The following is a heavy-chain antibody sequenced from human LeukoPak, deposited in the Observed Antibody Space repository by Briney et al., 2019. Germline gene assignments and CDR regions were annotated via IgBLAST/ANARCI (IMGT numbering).Heavy chain of an antibody. J-gene: IGHJ6*02. D-gene: IGHD2-15*01. V-gene: IGHV4-30-4*01. CDR3: ARERGYCSGGSCYEGRYYYGMDV. CDR1: GGSISSGDYY. CDR2: IYYSGST. Sequence: SETLSLTCTVSGGSISSGDYYWSWIRQPPGKGLEWIGYIYYSGSTYYNPSLKSRVTISVDTSKNQFSLKLSSVTAADTAVYYCARERGYCSGGSCYEGRYYYGMDVWGQGTTVTVSS.